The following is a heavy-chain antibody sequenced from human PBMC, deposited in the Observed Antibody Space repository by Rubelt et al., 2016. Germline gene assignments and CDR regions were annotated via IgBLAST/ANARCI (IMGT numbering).Heavy chain of an antibody. CDR2: ISAKNGKT. J-gene: IGHJ4*02. Sequence: SSGEVKKPGASVKVSCKASGYAFNSYGISWVRQAPGQGLEWMGWISAKNGKTDYAQRVQGRVTMTTDTSTSTAYMELSSLRSEDTAVYYCARDWDGYCSGGSCYDYWGQGTLVTVSS. V-gene: IGHV1-18*01. CDR3: ARDWDGYCSGGSCYDY. CDR1: GYAFNSYG. D-gene: IGHD2-15*01.